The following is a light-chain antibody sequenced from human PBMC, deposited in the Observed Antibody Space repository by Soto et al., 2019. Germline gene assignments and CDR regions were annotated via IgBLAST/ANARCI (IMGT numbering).Light chain of an antibody. Sequence: QSALTQPASVSGSPGQSITISCTGTSSDVGSYNLVSWYRQHPGKAPTLMIYDSSKRPSGLSNRFSGSKSCNTAALTISGLQAADEEDYYCCSYVGSSTLVFGGGTKLTVL. V-gene: IGLV2-23*01. CDR1: SSDVGSYNL. CDR3: CSYVGSSTLV. J-gene: IGLJ3*02. CDR2: DSS.